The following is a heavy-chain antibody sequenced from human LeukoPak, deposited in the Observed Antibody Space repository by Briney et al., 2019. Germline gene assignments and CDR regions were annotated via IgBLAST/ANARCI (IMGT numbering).Heavy chain of an antibody. CDR3: AKDGRGSWPLDFDY. Sequence: GGSLRLSCAASGFTFSSYAMSWVRQPPGKGLEWVSAISGGGGSTYYADSVKGRFTISRDNSKNTLYLQMNSLRAEDTAVYYCAKDGRGSWPLDFDYWGQGTLVTVSS. V-gene: IGHV3-23*01. D-gene: IGHD2-15*01. CDR1: GFTFSSYA. CDR2: ISGGGGST. J-gene: IGHJ4*02.